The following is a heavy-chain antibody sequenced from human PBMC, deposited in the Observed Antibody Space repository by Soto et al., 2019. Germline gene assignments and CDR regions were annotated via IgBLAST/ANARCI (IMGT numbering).Heavy chain of an antibody. CDR3: ARLYCSSTSCYSVGAFDI. Sequence: GGSLRLSCAASGFTFSSYGMHWVRQAPGKGLEWVALIWFDGSDKYYADSVKGRFTISRDNSKNTLYLQMNSLRADDTAVYYFARLYCSSTSCYSVGAFDIWGQGTMVTVSS. CDR2: IWFDGSDK. V-gene: IGHV3-33*01. D-gene: IGHD2-2*01. J-gene: IGHJ3*02. CDR1: GFTFSSYG.